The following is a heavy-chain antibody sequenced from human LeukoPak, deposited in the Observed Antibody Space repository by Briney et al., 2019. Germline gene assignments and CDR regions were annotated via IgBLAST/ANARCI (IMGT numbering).Heavy chain of an antibody. D-gene: IGHD3-22*01. CDR2: INQDGSEN. J-gene: IGHJ5*02. V-gene: IGHV3-7*01. CDR1: GITFSQYW. Sequence: GGSLTLSCAVSGITFSQYWMSWVRQAPGKGLEWVANINQDGSENHYVDSVKGRFTVSRDNTKNTVYLQMNSLRAEDTAVYYCARDTDTRSHYSQFDPWGQGTLVTVSS. CDR3: ARDTDTRSHYSQFDP.